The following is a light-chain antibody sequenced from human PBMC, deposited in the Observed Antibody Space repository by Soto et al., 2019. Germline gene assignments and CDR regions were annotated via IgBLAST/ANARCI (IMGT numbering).Light chain of an antibody. J-gene: IGLJ2*01. V-gene: IGLV1-36*01. CDR3: AEWDDSLNGPL. CDR2: YDY. CDR1: NSNIGNNA. Sequence: QSVLTQPPSVSGAPGQRVTISCSGSNSNIGNNAVNWYQLVPGKAPKLVIHYDYRVPSGGSERFSGSKSGTSAALAISGVQSEDEAEYYCAEWDDSLNGPLFGGGTKVTVL.